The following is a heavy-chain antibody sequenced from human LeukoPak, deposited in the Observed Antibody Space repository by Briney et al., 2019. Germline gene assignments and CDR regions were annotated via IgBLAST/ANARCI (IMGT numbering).Heavy chain of an antibody. V-gene: IGHV3-15*01. J-gene: IGHJ4*02. CDR1: GFTFSSAW. D-gene: IGHD3-22*01. Sequence: GGSLRLSCAASGFTFSSAWMTWVRQAPGKGLEWVGRVRSKADGGTTDYAAPAKGRFTISRDDSKNTVLLQMNSLKTDDTAVYYCTTVRPGTSGYSYWGQGTLVTVSS. CDR3: TTVRPGTSGYSY. CDR2: VRSKADGGTT.